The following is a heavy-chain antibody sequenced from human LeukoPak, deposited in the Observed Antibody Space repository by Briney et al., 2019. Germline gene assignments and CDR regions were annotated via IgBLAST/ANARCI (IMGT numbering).Heavy chain of an antibody. Sequence: GSLRLSCTASGFTFGDYAMSWIRQPPGKGLEWIGSIYHSGSTYYNPSLKSRVTISVDASKNQFSLKLSSVTAADTAVYYCARDYGGNYYFDYWGQGTLVTVSS. CDR1: GFTFGDYA. D-gene: IGHD4-23*01. J-gene: IGHJ4*02. V-gene: IGHV4-38-2*02. CDR2: IYHSGST. CDR3: ARDYGGNYYFDY.